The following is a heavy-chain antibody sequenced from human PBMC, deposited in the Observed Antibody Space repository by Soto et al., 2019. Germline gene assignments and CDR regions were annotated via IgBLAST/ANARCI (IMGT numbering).Heavy chain of an antibody. D-gene: IGHD6-6*01. CDR3: ARGDQTWIAARSNYYGMDV. CDR2: IIPIFGTA. Sequence: GASVKVSCKASGGTFSSYAISWVRQAPGQGLEWMGGIIPIFGTANYAQKFQGRVTITADESASTAYMELSSLRSEDTAVYYCARGDQTWIAARSNYYGMDVWGQGTTVTVSS. CDR1: GGTFSSYA. V-gene: IGHV1-69*13. J-gene: IGHJ6*02.